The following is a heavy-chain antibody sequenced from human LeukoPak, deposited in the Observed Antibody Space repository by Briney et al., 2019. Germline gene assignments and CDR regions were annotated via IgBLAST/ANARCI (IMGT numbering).Heavy chain of an antibody. J-gene: IGHJ6*02. D-gene: IGHD5-18*01. CDR1: GGSISSGDYY. CDR2: IYYSGST. CDR3: ATQTSWIQQFGYYYYGMDV. V-gene: IGHV4-61*08. Sequence: PSQTLSFTCTVSGGSISSGDYYWSWIRQPPGKGLEWIGYIYYSGSTNYNPSLKSRVTISVDTSKNQFSLKLSSVTAADTAVYYCATQTSWIQQFGYYYYGMDVWGQGTTVTVSS.